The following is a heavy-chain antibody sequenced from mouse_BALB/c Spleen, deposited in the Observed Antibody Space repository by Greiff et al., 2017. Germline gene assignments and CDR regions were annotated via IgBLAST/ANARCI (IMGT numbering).Heavy chain of an antibody. CDR2: IYPYNGGT. V-gene: IGHV1S29*02. D-gene: IGHD1-1*01. CDR3: ARRVYGSLWYFDV. J-gene: IGHJ1*01. CDR1: GYTFTDYN. Sequence: VQLQQSGPELVKPGASVKISCKASGYTFTDYNMHWVKQSHGKSLEWIGYIYPYNGGTGYNQKFKSKATLNVDNSSSTAYMELRSLTSEDSAVYYCARRVYGSLWYFDVWGAGTTVTVSS.